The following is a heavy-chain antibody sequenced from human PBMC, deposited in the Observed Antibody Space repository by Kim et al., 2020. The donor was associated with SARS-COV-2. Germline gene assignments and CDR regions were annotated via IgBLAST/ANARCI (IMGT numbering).Heavy chain of an antibody. D-gene: IGHD3-9*01. J-gene: IGHJ6*01. V-gene: IGHV4-34*01. Sequence: SETLSLTCAVYGGSFSGYYWSWIRQPPGKGLEWIGEINHSGSTNYNPSLKSRVTISVDTSKNQFSLKLSSVTAADTAVYYCARGLRYDILTGYVRYYYYG. CDR3: ARGLRYDILTGYVRYYYYG. CDR1: GGSFSGYY. CDR2: INHSGST.